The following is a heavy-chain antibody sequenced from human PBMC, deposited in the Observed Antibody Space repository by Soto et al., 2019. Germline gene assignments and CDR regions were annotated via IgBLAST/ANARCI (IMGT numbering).Heavy chain of an antibody. CDR1: GYSISSGYH. CDR3: ARQERVVAEGRGFDV. D-gene: IGHD2-15*01. CDR2: VHYSGNT. V-gene: IGHV4-38-2*02. Sequence: PSETVSLTXTVSGYSISSGYHCAWIRQPPGKGLEWLGSVHYSGNTYYNPSLKSRLTISVDKSKNQFSLNLSSVTAADTAVYYCARQERVVAEGRGFDVWGQGTLVTVSS. J-gene: IGHJ5*01.